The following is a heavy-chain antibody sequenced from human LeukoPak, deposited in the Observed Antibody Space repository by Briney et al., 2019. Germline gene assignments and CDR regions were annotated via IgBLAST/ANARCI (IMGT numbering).Heavy chain of an antibody. CDR1: GYTFTSYD. CDR2: MSPNSGNT. CDR3: AREILREGWFDP. V-gene: IGHV1-8*01. Sequence: GASVKVSCKASGYTFTSYDINWVRQATGQGLEWMGWMSPNSGNTGYAQKFQGRVTMTRNTSISTAYMELSSLRSEDTAVYYCAREILREGWFDPWGQGTLVTVSS. J-gene: IGHJ5*02.